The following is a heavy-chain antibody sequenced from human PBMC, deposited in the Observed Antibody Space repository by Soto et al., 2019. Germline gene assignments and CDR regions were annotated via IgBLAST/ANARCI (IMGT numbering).Heavy chain of an antibody. Sequence: GGSLRLSCAASGFTFSSYWMSWVRQAPGKGLEWVANIKQDGSEKYYVDSVKGRFTISRDNAKNSLYLQMNSLRAEDTAVYYCARDLGEGGFYMDVWGKGTTVTVSS. J-gene: IGHJ6*03. V-gene: IGHV3-7*01. D-gene: IGHD2-21*01. CDR1: GFTFSSYW. CDR3: ARDLGEGGFYMDV. CDR2: IKQDGSEK.